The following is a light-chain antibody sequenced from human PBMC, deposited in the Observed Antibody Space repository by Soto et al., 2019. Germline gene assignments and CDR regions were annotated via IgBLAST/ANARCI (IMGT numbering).Light chain of an antibody. CDR3: QHRWT. Sequence: EIVFTQSPGTLSLSPGERATLSCRASQSVSSSYLAWYQQKPGQAPRLLIYGASSRATGIPDRFSGSGSGTDFTLTISRLEPEDFAVYYCQHRWTFGQGTKVDIK. J-gene: IGKJ1*01. V-gene: IGKV3-20*01. CDR1: QSVSSSY. CDR2: GAS.